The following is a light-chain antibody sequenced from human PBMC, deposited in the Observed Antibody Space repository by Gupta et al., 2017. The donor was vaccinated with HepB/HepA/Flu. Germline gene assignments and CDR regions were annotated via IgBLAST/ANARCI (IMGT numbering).Light chain of an antibody. V-gene: IGKV2-30*02. Sequence: DIVMPQSPLSLSVTLGQSASLSCRSSQSLLHSDGTTYLNWFHQRPGQSPRRLIYKVSNRAFGVPDRFSGSGTGTDFTLKISSVEAEDVGVYYCMQGTHWQWTFGQGTKV. CDR1: QSLLHSDGTTY. J-gene: IGKJ1*01. CDR3: MQGTHWQWT. CDR2: KVS.